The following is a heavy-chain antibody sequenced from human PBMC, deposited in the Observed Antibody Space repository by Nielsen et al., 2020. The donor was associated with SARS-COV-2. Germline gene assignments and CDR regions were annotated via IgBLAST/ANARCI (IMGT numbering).Heavy chain of an antibody. Sequence: GESLKISCAASGFTFSSYSMNWVRQAPGKGLEWVSSISSSSSYIYYADSVKGRFTISRDNAKNSLYLQMNSLRAEDTAVYYCARVPTFYSNYGDYYYYYMDVWGKGTTVTVPS. CDR2: ISSSSSYI. V-gene: IGHV3-21*01. J-gene: IGHJ6*03. CDR3: ARVPTFYSNYGDYYYYYMDV. CDR1: GFTFSSYS. D-gene: IGHD4-11*01.